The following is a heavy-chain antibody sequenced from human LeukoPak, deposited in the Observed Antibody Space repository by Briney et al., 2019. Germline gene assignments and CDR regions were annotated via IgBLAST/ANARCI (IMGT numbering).Heavy chain of an antibody. CDR1: GFTVSSNY. Sequence: GGSLRLSCAASGFTVSSNYMSWVRQAPGKGLERVSVIYSGGSTYYADSVKGRFTISRHNSKNTLYLQMNSLRAEDTAVYYCARSDCGGDCYYPFDYWGQGTLVTVSS. V-gene: IGHV3-53*04. J-gene: IGHJ4*02. D-gene: IGHD2-21*02. CDR2: IYSGGST. CDR3: ARSDCGGDCYYPFDY.